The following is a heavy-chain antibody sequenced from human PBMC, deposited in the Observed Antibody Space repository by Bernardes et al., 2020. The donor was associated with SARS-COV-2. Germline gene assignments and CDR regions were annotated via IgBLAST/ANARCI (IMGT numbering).Heavy chain of an antibody. J-gene: IGHJ4*02. D-gene: IGHD1-7*01. CDR2: IWYDGSSK. CDR3: ARAATTSPPERGD. CDR1: GFTFRNYG. V-gene: IGHV3-33*08. Sequence: EGSLSLSCAASGFTFRNYGMHWVRQAPGKGLEWLAVIWYDGSSKLYADSVKGRFTISRDNSKNTLYLQMNSLRAEDTAVYYCARAATTSPPERGDWGQGTLVTVSS.